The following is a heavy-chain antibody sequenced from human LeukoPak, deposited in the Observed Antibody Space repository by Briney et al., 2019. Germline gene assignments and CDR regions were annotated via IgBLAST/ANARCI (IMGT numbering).Heavy chain of an antibody. V-gene: IGHV4-59*01. J-gene: IGHJ1*01. CDR3: ARGGAARLHLQN. D-gene: IGHD6-6*01. Sequence: SETLSLTCTVSGGSISTYYWNWIRQPPGKGLEWIGYIYHSGSTNYNPSLQSRVTISVDTSKNQFSLNLNSVTAADTAVYYCARGGAARLHLQNWGQGTLVTVSS. CDR2: IYHSGST. CDR1: GGSISTYY.